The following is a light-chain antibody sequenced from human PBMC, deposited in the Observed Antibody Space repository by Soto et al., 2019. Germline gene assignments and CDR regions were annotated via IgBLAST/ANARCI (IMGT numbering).Light chain of an antibody. V-gene: IGKV3-20*01. CDR3: EQCGSSPYT. CDR2: GAS. CDR1: QIITKNY. Sequence: EIVLTQSPGTLSLSPGERVTLSCRASQIITKNYLAWYQQKAGQAPRLLIFGASNRAAGIPDRFSGSGSGTNFSLTISKLEPEDFAVYYCEQCGSSPYTVGQGTKL. J-gene: IGKJ2*01.